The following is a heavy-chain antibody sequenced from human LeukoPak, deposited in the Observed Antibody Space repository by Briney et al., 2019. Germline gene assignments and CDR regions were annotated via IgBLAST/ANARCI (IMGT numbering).Heavy chain of an antibody. CDR1: GFTFSNYA. V-gene: IGHV3-23*01. D-gene: IGHD4-23*01. CDR3: AKATYGGNTEFDY. J-gene: IGHJ4*02. Sequence: GGSLRLSCAASGFTFSNYAMSWVRQAPGKGLEWVSGISDRGGSTYYADSVKGRFTISRDNSKNTLYLQMNSLRAEDTAVYYCAKATYGGNTEFDYWGQGTLVTVSS. CDR2: ISDRGGST.